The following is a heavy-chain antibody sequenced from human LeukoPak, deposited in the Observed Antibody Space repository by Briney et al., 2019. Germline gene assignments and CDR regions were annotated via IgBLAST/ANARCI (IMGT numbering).Heavy chain of an antibody. V-gene: IGHV4-39*01. J-gene: IGHJ4*02. Sequence: SETLSLTCTVSGGSISSSSYYWGWIRQPPGKGLEWIGSIYYSGSTYYNPSLKSRVTISVDTSKNQFSLKLSSVTAADTAVYYCAGQIRGSSSPRNFDYWGQGTLVTVSS. CDR3: AGQIRGSSSPRNFDY. CDR2: IYYSGST. CDR1: GGSISSSSYY. D-gene: IGHD6-6*01.